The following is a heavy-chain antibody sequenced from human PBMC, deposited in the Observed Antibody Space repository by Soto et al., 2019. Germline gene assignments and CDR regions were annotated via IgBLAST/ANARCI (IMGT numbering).Heavy chain of an antibody. CDR1: GFTFSSYA. Sequence: EVQLLESGGGLVQPGGSLRLSCAASGFTFSSYAMSWVRQAPGKGLEWVSGISGSGGSTYYADSVKGRFTISRDNYTNLQHLQMNSLRAETTAVYYCAKGRSSSWLYYFDYWGQGTLVTVSS. V-gene: IGHV3-23*01. D-gene: IGHD6-13*01. CDR3: AKGRSSSWLYYFDY. CDR2: ISGSGGST. J-gene: IGHJ4*02.